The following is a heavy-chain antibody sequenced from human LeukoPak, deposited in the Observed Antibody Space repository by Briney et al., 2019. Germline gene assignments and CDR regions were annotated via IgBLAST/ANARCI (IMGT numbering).Heavy chain of an antibody. CDR3: ARQDIVLMVFAGDSFDP. D-gene: IGHD2-8*01. V-gene: IGHV4-38-2*01. Sequence: PSETLSLTCAVSGYAISSGYYWGWIRQPPGKGLEWIGRIYHSGSTYYNPSLKSRVTISVDPSKTQLSLKLSSVPAADTAVYYCARQDIVLMVFAGDSFDPWGQGTLVTVSS. J-gene: IGHJ5*02. CDR2: IYHSGST. CDR1: GYAISSGYY.